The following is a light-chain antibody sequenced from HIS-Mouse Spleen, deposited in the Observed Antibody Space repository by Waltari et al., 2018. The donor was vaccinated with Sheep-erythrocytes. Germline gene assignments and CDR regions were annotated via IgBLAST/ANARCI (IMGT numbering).Light chain of an antibody. Sequence: DIKLTQSPSFLSASVGDRVNITCRASQGISSYLAWYQQKTGKAPKLLIYAASTLQSGVPSRFSGSGSGTEFTLTISSLQPEDFATYYCQQLNSYPHTFGQGTKLEIK. CDR1: QGISSY. J-gene: IGKJ2*01. CDR3: QQLNSYPHT. V-gene: IGKV1-9*01. CDR2: AAS.